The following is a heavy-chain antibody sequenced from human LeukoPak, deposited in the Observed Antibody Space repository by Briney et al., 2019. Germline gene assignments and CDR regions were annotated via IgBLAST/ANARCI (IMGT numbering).Heavy chain of an antibody. CDR3: AKISWDGRGTFY. CDR2: IRGGGENT. J-gene: IGHJ4*02. D-gene: IGHD2-15*01. Sequence: GGSLRLSCAASGFTFSTYSMSWVRQAPGKGLEWVSAIRGGGENTYYADSVKGRFTISRDNSKDTLSLQMVSLRAEDTAVYYCAKISWDGRGTFYWGQGTLATVSS. CDR1: GFTFSTYS. V-gene: IGHV3-23*01.